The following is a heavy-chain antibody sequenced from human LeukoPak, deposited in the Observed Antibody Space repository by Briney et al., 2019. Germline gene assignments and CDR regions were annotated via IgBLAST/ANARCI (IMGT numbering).Heavy chain of an antibody. CDR2: IYYTGTT. V-gene: IGHV4-59*01. CDR1: GGSISGYY. D-gene: IGHD3-16*01. J-gene: IGHJ4*02. CDR3: ARVVGGVGLDY. Sequence: SETLSLTCPVSGGSISGYYWTWIRQPPGEALEYIGCIYYTGTTNYNPSLNSRVTISVDTSRNQFALKLSSVTAADTAVYYCARVVGGVGLDYWGQGTLVTVSS.